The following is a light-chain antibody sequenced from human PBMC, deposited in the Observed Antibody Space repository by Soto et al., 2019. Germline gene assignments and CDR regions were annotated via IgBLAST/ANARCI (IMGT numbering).Light chain of an antibody. CDR1: DSNIGENF. CDR2: DND. V-gene: IGLV1-51*01. Sequence: QSVLTQPPSVSAAPGQRVSISCSGIDSNIGENFVSWYQQFPGTAPELIIYDNDKRPSGIPDRFSASKSGTSATLRITGLRPGEEADYYCGSWDASMSAVVFGGGTK. CDR3: GSWDASMSAVV. J-gene: IGLJ2*01.